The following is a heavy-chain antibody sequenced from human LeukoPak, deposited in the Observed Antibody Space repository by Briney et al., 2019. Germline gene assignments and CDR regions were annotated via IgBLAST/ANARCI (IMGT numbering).Heavy chain of an antibody. J-gene: IGHJ4*02. D-gene: IGHD2-15*01. CDR1: GGSISSSNW. CDR2: IYHSGST. V-gene: IGHV4-4*02. Sequence: PSETLSLTCAVSGGSISSSNWWRWVRQPPGKGLEWIGEIYHSGSTNYNPSLKSRVTISVDKSKNQFSLKLSSVTAADTAVYYCARDLCSGGSCYFDYWGQGTLVTVSS. CDR3: ARDLCSGGSCYFDY.